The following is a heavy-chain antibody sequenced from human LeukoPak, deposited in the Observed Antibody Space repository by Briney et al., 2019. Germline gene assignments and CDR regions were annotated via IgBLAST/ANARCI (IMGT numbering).Heavy chain of an antibody. V-gene: IGHV3-23*01. Sequence: GGSLRLSCAASGFTYSRYAMSWVRQAPGKGLEWVSGISGSGGSTHYADSVKGRFTISRDNSKNTLSLQMNSLRAEDTALYYCAKGRGSDRDGFNFSGFRSAMPFPDSWGQGTLVTVSS. CDR2: ISGSGGST. CDR3: AKGRGSDRDGFNFSGFRSAMPFPDS. D-gene: IGHD5-24*01. CDR1: GFTYSRYA. J-gene: IGHJ5*01.